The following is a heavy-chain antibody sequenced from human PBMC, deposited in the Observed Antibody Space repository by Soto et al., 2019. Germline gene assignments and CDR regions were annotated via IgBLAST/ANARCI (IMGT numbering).Heavy chain of an antibody. CDR1: GYTFTSYG. CDR3: ARDRLPFPIIMITFGGVIANAFDI. Sequence: ASVKVSCKASGYTFTSYGISWVRQAPGQGLEWMGWISAYNGNTNYAQKLQGRVTMTTDTSTSTAYMELRSLRSDDTAVYYCARDRLPFPIIMITFGGVIANAFDIWAQGTLVPGYS. D-gene: IGHD3-16*02. CDR2: ISAYNGNT. V-gene: IGHV1-18*01. J-gene: IGHJ3*02.